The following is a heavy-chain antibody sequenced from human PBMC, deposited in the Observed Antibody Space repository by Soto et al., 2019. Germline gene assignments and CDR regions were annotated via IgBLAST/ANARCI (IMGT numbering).Heavy chain of an antibody. CDR2: ISYDGSNK. V-gene: IGHV3-30*03. CDR3: TTVFEY. Sequence: LSLTCTVSGGSISSYYWSWIRQPPGKGLEWVAVISYDGSNKYYADSVRGRFTISRDNAENTLYLQMDSLRAEDTAVYYCTTVFEYWGQGTPVTVSS. CDR1: GGSISSYY. J-gene: IGHJ4*02. D-gene: IGHD1-1*01.